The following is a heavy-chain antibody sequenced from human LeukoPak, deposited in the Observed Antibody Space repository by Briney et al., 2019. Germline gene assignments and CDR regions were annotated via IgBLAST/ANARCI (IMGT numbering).Heavy chain of an antibody. CDR1: GYTFTSYG. J-gene: IGHJ6*02. CDR2: ISAYNGNT. Sequence: ASVKVSCKSSGYTFTSYGISWVRQAPGQGLERMGWISAYNGNTNYAQKLQGRVTMTTDTSTSTAYMELRSLRSDDTAVYYCARGGLRILLWSPFAYYGMDVWGQGTTVTVSS. V-gene: IGHV1-18*01. CDR3: ARGGLRILLWSPFAYYGMDV. D-gene: IGHD3-10*01.